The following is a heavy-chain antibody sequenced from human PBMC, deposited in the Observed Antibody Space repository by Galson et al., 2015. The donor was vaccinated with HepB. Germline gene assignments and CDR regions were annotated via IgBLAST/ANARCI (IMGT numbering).Heavy chain of an antibody. D-gene: IGHD3-10*01. CDR1: GFTFSSSS. J-gene: IGHJ4*02. Sequence: SLRLSCAASGFTFSSSSMNWVRQAPGKGLEWVSSISASSSYIYYADSVKGRFTISRDNAKNSLYLQMNSLRAEDTAVYYCARVLLGFGADWGQGTLVTVSS. V-gene: IGHV3-21*01. CDR3: ARVLLGFGAD. CDR2: ISASSSYI.